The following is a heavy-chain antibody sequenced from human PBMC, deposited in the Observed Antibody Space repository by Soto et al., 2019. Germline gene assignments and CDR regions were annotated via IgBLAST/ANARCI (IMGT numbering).Heavy chain of an antibody. Sequence: GGSLRLSCAASGFTFSSYAMSWVRQAPGKGLEWVSAISGSGGSTYYADSVKGRFTISRDNSKNTLYLQMNSLRAEDTAVYYCRVNRDYSSFRTISDLNRPIDYWGQGTLVTVSS. D-gene: IGHD4-4*01. V-gene: IGHV3-23*01. CDR2: ISGSGGST. J-gene: IGHJ4*02. CDR3: RVNRDYSSFRTISDLNRPIDY. CDR1: GFTFSSYA.